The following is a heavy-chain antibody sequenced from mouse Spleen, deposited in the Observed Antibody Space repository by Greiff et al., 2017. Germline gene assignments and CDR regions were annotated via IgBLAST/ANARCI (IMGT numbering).Heavy chain of an antibody. CDR3: ARGPGWLLRDYAMDY. Sequence: EVQGVESGGGLVQPGGSLKLSCATSGFTFSDYYMYWVRQTPEKRLEWVAYISNGGGSTYYPDTVKGRFTISRDNAKNTLYLQMSRLKSEDTAMYYCARGPGWLLRDYAMDYWGQGTSVTVSS. CDR1: GFTFSDYY. J-gene: IGHJ4*01. D-gene: IGHD2-3*01. V-gene: IGHV5-12*02. CDR2: ISNGGGST.